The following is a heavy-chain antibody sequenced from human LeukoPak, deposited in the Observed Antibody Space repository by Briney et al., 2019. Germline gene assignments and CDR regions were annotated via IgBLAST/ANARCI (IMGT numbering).Heavy chain of an antibody. CDR3: ARRQGGYSSSWYDY. Sequence: SETLSLTCTVSCGSISGSSYYWVWIRQSPGKGLEWIGRIYYSGTTDYNPSLKSRVTISVDTSKNQFSLELSSVTAADTAVYYCARRQGGYSSSWYDYWGQGALVTVSS. CDR1: CGSISGSSYY. CDR2: IYYSGTT. D-gene: IGHD6-13*01. J-gene: IGHJ4*02. V-gene: IGHV4-39*01.